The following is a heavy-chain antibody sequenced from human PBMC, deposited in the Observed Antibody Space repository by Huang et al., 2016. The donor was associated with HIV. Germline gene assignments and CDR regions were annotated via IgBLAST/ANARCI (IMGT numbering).Heavy chain of an antibody. CDR2: NSTNNGDT. Sequence: QVQLVQSGGEVKKPGASVKVSCKASDYTFTSYGISWVRQAPGQGLEWMGWNSTNNGDTNYAQKVQGRVTMTTDTSTSTAYMELRSLRSDDTAVYYCGGSSGYWSFDYWGQGTLVTVSS. CDR3: GGSSGYWSFDY. V-gene: IGHV1-18*04. J-gene: IGHJ4*02. D-gene: IGHD3-22*01. CDR1: DYTFTSYG.